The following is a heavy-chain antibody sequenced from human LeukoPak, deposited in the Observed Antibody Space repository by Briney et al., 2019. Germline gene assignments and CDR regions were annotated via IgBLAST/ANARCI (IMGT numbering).Heavy chain of an antibody. CDR2: IYYSGST. V-gene: IGHV4-39*01. D-gene: IGHD2-2*01. J-gene: IGHJ4*02. CDR1: GGFLSSSSYY. CDR3: ARPQGYQLLDFEY. Sequence: PSETLSLTCTVYGGFLSSSSYYWGWIRQPPGKGLEWIGSIYYSGSTYYNPSLKSQVTISVDTSKNQFSLKLSSATAADTAVYYCARPQGYQLLDFEYWGQGTLVTVSS.